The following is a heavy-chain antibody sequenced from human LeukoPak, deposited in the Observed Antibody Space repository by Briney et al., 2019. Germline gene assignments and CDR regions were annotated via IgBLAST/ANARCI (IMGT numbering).Heavy chain of an antibody. CDR3: ARAVNWGSRAIDY. D-gene: IGHD7-27*01. V-gene: IGHV4-30-4*01. CDR1: GGSISSGDYY. CDR2: IYHSGST. Sequence: SETLSLTCTVSGGSISSGDYYWSWIRQPPGKGLEWIGYIYHSGSTYYNPSLKSRVTISVDTSKNQFSLKLSSVTAADTAVYYCARAVNWGSRAIDYWGQGTLVTVSS. J-gene: IGHJ4*02.